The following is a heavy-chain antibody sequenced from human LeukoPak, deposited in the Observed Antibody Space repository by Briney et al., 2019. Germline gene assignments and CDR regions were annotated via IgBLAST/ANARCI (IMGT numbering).Heavy chain of an antibody. CDR2: IYSGGTT. J-gene: IGHJ6*03. CDR3: ARDGYGNNYMDV. V-gene: IGHV3-53*01. CDR1: GFTVSSNF. D-gene: IGHD1/OR15-1a*01. Sequence: GGSLRLSCAPSGFTVSSNFMSWVRQAPGKGPEWVSVIYSGGTTYYADSVKGRFTISRDNSKNTLYLQMNSLRAEDTAVYYCARDGYGNNYMDVWGKGTTVTVSS.